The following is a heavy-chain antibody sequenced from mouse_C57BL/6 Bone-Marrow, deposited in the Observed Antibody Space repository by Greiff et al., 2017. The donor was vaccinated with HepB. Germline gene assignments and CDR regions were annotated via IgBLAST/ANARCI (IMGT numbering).Heavy chain of an antibody. CDR1: GYTFTSYW. V-gene: IGHV1-64*01. D-gene: IGHD2-4*01. CDR2: IHPNSGST. Sequence: QVQLQQPGAELVKPGASVKLSCKASGYTFTSYWMHWVKQRPGQGLEWIGMIHPNSGSTNYNEKFKSKATLTVDKSSSTSYMQLSSLTSEDSAVYYCTRGGIYDYALDYWGQGTTLTVSS. CDR3: TRGGIYDYALDY. J-gene: IGHJ2*01.